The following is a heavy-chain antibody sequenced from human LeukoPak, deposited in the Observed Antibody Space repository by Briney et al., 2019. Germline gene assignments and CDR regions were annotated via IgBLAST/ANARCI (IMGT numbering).Heavy chain of an antibody. CDR3: ARAGIYYDSSGPYDY. V-gene: IGHV4-59*01. CDR2: IYYSGST. D-gene: IGHD3-22*01. Sequence: SETLSLTCTVSGGSISSYYWSWIRQPPGKGLEWIGYIYYSGSTNYNPSLKSRVTISVDTSKNQFSLKLSSVTAADTAVYYCARAGIYYDSSGPYDYWGQGTVVTVSS. CDR1: GGSISSYY. J-gene: IGHJ4*02.